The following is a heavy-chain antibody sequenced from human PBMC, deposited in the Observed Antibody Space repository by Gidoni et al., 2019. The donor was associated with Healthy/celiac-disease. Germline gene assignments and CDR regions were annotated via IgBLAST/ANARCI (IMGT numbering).Heavy chain of an antibody. CDR3: AKDGVWFGELLYYFDY. V-gene: IGHV3-9*01. CDR2: ISWNSGSI. CDR1: GFPFDDYA. D-gene: IGHD3-10*01. J-gene: IGHJ4*02. Sequence: EVQLVESGGGLVQPGRSLRLSCAASGFPFDDYAMHWVRQAPGKGLEWVSGISWNSGSIGYADSVKGRFTISRDNAKNSLYLQMNSLRAEDTALYYCAKDGVWFGELLYYFDYWGQGTLVTVSS.